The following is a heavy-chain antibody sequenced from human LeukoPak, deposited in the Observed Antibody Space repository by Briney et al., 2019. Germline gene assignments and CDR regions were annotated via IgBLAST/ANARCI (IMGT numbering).Heavy chain of an antibody. V-gene: IGHV3-23*01. J-gene: IGHJ3*02. CDR3: AKFYRRGDGYNSAFDI. CDR2: ISGGGGST. CDR1: GFTFSSYA. Sequence: TGGSLRLSCAASGFTFSSYAMSWVRQAPGKGLEWVSAISGGGGSTYYADSVKGRFTISRDNSKNTLYLQMNSLRAEDTAVYYCAKFYRRGDGYNSAFDIWGQGTMVTVSS. D-gene: IGHD5-24*01.